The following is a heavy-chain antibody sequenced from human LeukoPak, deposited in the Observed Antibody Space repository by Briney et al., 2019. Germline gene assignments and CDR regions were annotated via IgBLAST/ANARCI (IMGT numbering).Heavy chain of an antibody. CDR3: AKDREGFLEWAKPYYPLDY. D-gene: IGHD3-3*01. V-gene: IGHV3-23*01. CDR2: ISGSGGST. CDR1: GFTFSSYA. Sequence: PGGSLRLSCAASGFTFSSYAMSWVRQAPGKGLEWVSAISGSGGSTYYADSVKGRFTISRDNSKNTLYLQMNSLRAEDTAVYYCAKDREGFLEWAKPYYPLDYWGQGTLVTVSS. J-gene: IGHJ4*02.